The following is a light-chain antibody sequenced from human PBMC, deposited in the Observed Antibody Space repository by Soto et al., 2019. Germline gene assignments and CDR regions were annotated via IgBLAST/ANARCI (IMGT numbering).Light chain of an antibody. CDR1: QSITNY. CDR2: AAS. Sequence: DIQMTQSPSSLSASVGDRVTITCRASQSITNYLNWYQQKPGKAPKLLIYAASNLQSGVPSRFSGSGSGTDFTLTISSLQPEDFASYYCQQTHSTPVTFGGGTKVEIK. CDR3: QQTHSTPVT. J-gene: IGKJ4*01. V-gene: IGKV1-39*01.